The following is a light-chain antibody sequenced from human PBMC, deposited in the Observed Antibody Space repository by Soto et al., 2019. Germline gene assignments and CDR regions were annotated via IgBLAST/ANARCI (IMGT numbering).Light chain of an antibody. Sequence: EIVLTQSPATLSLSPGERATLSCRASQSVGYHLAWYQQKPGQAPRLLIYDASNRATGIPARLSGSGSGTDFTLAISSLEPEDFAVYYCQQRSNWPPVTFGGGTKVDIK. V-gene: IGKV3-11*01. CDR3: QQRSNWPPVT. CDR2: DAS. J-gene: IGKJ4*01. CDR1: QSVGYH.